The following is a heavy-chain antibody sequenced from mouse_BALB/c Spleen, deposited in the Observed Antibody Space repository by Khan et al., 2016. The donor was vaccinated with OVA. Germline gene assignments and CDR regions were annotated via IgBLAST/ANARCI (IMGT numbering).Heavy chain of an antibody. Sequence: QVQLKQSGPDLVAPSQTLSNTCTVSGFSLSRYNIHWVRQPPGGGLEWLGMIWGGGGTDYNSTLKSRLTISKDNSKSQVFLKMISLQTDDTAMYYCARAYYGYDGYYAMDYWGQGTSVTVSS. CDR2: IWGGGGT. CDR1: GFSLSRYN. D-gene: IGHD2-14*01. V-gene: IGHV2-6-4*01. CDR3: ARAYYGYDGYYAMDY. J-gene: IGHJ4*01.